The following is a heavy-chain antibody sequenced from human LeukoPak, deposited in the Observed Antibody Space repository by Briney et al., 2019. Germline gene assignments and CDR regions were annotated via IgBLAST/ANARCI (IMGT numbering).Heavy chain of an antibody. J-gene: IGHJ4*02. CDR3: ARARGHWNYDF. D-gene: IGHD1-7*01. CDR1: GGTFSSYG. Sequence: ASVKVSCKASGGTFSSYGISWVRQAPGQGLEWMGWITTYNANTNYAQKLQGRVTMTTDTSTSTAYMELRSLRSDDTAVYYCARARGHWNYDFWGQGTLVTVSS. CDR2: ITTYNANT. V-gene: IGHV1-18*01.